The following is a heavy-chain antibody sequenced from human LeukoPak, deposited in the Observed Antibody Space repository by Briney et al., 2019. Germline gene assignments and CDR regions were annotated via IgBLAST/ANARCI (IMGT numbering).Heavy chain of an antibody. CDR1: RDTFTNCD. V-gene: IGHV1-8*02. CDR3: ARGRARYGMDV. J-gene: IGHJ6*02. Sequence: ASVKVSCKASRDTFTNCDINWVRQATGQGLEWMGWMNPNSGKSGHAQKFQGKVTMTRNTSISTAYMEVSSLRSEDTAVYYCARGRARYGMDVWGQGTTVTVSS. CDR2: MNPNSGKS.